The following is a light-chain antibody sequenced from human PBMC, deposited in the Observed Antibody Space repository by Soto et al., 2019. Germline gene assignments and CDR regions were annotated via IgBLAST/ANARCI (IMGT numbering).Light chain of an antibody. Sequence: QSVLTQPPSASGTPGQRVTISCSGSSSNIGSNTVNWYQQLPGTAPKLLIYSNNQRPSGVPDRFSGSKSGTSASLAISGLQSEDEADYYCAAWDDSLNGYVFGPGPKLTVL. V-gene: IGLV1-44*01. CDR1: SSNIGSNT. CDR2: SNN. J-gene: IGLJ1*01. CDR3: AAWDDSLNGYV.